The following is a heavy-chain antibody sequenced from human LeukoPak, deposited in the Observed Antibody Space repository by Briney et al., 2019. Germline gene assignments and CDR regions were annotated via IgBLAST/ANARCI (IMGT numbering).Heavy chain of an antibody. CDR1: EFSVGSNY. CDR3: AKDIWRMATAVSYFDY. V-gene: IGHV3-66*01. D-gene: IGHD5-24*01. J-gene: IGHJ4*02. CDR2: IYGGGST. Sequence: GGSLRLSCAASEFSVGSNYMTWVRQAPGKGLEWVSLIYGGGSTYYADSVKGRFTISRDNSKNTLYLQMNSLRAEDTAVYYCAKDIWRMATAVSYFDYWGQGTLVTVSS.